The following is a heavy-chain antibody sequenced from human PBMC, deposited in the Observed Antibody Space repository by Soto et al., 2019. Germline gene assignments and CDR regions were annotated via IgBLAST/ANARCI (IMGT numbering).Heavy chain of an antibody. CDR1: GFTFGDYA. Sequence: GGSLRLSCRASGFTFGDYAMSWFRQAPGKGLEWVGFIRSKAYGGTTEYAASVKGRFTISRDDSKSIAYLQMNSLKTEDTAVYYCTREITIFGVVSLVCDFWGQATQVTVSS. V-gene: IGHV3-49*03. D-gene: IGHD3-3*01. CDR3: TREITIFGVVSLVCDF. CDR2: IRSKAYGGTT. J-gene: IGHJ4*02.